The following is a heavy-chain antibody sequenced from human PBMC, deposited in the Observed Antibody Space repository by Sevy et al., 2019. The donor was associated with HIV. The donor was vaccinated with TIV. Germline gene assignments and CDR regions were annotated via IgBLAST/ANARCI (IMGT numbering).Heavy chain of an antibody. J-gene: IGHJ4*02. V-gene: IGHV1-18*01. Sequence: ASVKVSCKASGYTFTSYGISWVRQAPGQGLEWMGWISAYNGNTNYAQKLQGRVTMTTDTSTSTAYMELGSLRSDDTAVYYCARVQHIVVVVAATNNGDFDYWGQGTLVTVSS. CDR2: ISAYNGNT. CDR3: ARVQHIVVVVAATNNGDFDY. CDR1: GYTFTSYG. D-gene: IGHD2-15*01.